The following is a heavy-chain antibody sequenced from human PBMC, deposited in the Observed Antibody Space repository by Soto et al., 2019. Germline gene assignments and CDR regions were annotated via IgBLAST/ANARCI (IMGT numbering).Heavy chain of an antibody. CDR2: ISSAVNT. V-gene: IGHV3-23*01. Sequence: EVQLLQSGGGLVQPGGSLRLSCAGSGFTFSNYAMSWVRQAPGKGLEWVSAISSAVNTYYADSVKGRFTISRDNAKNTLYLQMNSLRVEDTAVYYCASDLSGRADVWGQGTTVTVSS. D-gene: IGHD2-21*01. CDR1: GFTFSNYA. J-gene: IGHJ6*02. CDR3: ASDLSGRADV.